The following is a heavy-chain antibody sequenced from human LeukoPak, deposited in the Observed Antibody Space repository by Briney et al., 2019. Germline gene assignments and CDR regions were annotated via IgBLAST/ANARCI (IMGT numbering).Heavy chain of an antibody. CDR1: GFTFSTYV. J-gene: IGHJ4*02. Sequence: GRSLSLSCAASGFTFSTYVMHWVRQAPGKGLEWVAVISYDENKYYADSVKGRFTISRDNSKNTLYLQMNGLRTEDTAVYYCAKVPGSGWYSFDYWGQGTLVTVSS. D-gene: IGHD6-19*01. CDR2: ISYDENK. CDR3: AKVPGSGWYSFDY. V-gene: IGHV3-30*18.